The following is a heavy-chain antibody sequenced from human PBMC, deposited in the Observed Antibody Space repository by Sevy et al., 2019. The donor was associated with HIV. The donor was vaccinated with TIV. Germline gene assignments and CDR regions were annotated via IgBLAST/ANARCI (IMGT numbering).Heavy chain of an antibody. V-gene: IGHV4-31*03. J-gene: IGHJ6*02. CDR2: IYYSGST. CDR1: GGSISSGGYY. Sequence: SETLSLTCTVSGGSISSGGYYWSWIRQHPGKGLEWIGYIYYSGSTYYNPSLKSRVTISVDTSKNQFSLKLSSVTAADTAVYYCARGRLLRFLEWLPSFRMPYGMDVWGQGTTVTVSS. CDR3: ARGRLLRFLEWLPSFRMPYGMDV. D-gene: IGHD3-3*01.